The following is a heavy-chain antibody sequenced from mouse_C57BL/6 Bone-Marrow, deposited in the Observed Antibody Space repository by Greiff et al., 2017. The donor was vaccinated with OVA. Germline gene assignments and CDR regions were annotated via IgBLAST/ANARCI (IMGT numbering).Heavy chain of an antibody. J-gene: IGHJ3*01. Sequence: EVQLVESGGGLVKPGGSLKLSCAASGFPFSDYGLHWVRQAPEPGLEWIAYISSCRSTIYYAATVPGTFTLSRDNAKNTLCLQMTSLRSEDTAMDYCARWDYRLFAYWGQGTLVTVSA. CDR2: ISSCRSTI. D-gene: IGHD2-4*01. V-gene: IGHV5-17*01. CDR1: GFPFSDYG. CDR3: ARWDYRLFAY.